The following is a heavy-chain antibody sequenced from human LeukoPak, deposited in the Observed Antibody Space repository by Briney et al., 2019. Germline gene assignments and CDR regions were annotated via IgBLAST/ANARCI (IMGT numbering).Heavy chain of an antibody. V-gene: IGHV3-21*01. J-gene: IGHJ4*02. CDR1: GFTFSSFS. CDR3: ARGGGYDYVWGSHYYFDY. Sequence: GGSLRLSCAASGFTFSSFSMNWVRQAPGKGLEGVSSISSSSSYIYYADSVKGRFTISRDNAKNSLSLQMNSLRAEDTAVYYCARGGGYDYVWGSHYYFDYWGQGTLVTVSS. CDR2: ISSSSSYI. D-gene: IGHD3-16*01.